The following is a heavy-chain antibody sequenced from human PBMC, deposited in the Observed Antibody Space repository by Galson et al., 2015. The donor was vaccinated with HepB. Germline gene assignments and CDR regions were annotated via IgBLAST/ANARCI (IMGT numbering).Heavy chain of an antibody. J-gene: IGHJ5*02. CDR3: ARRGGITVSRWFDP. V-gene: IGHV3-74*01. CDR2: INNDGSST. D-gene: IGHD3-16*01. Sequence: SLRLSCAASGFTFSIYWFHWVRQGPGKGLEWVSRINNDGSSTSYADSVKGRFTISRDNAKNTLYLQMNSLRVEDTAVYYCARRGGITVSRWFDPWGQGTLVTVSS. CDR1: GFTFSIYW.